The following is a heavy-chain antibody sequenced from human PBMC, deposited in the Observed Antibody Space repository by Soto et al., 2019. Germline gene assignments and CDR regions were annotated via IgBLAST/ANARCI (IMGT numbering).Heavy chain of an antibody. D-gene: IGHD6-25*01. CDR3: ARDGGITAATYIDF. J-gene: IGHJ4*02. V-gene: IGHV3-64*01. CDR2: ISNNGAHT. CDR1: GFTFSNYE. Sequence: GGSLRLSCAASGFTFSNYEMHWVRQAPGKGLEYVSGISNNGAHTDYAKSVKGRFTISRDNSENTLYLQMGSLRADDTAVYYCARDGGITAATYIDFWGQGTLVTVSS.